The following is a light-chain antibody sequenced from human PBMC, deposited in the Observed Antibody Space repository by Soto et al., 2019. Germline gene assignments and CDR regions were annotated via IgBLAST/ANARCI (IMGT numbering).Light chain of an antibody. Sequence: DIVLTQSPGTLSLSPGDSATLSCRTSQSVSNNYLAWYQQKPGQAPRLLIYGASSRATGIQDRFSGSGSGTEFTLSIRRLEPEDFAVYYCQQYSSLWTFGQGTKVDIK. V-gene: IGKV3-20*01. J-gene: IGKJ1*01. CDR2: GAS. CDR1: QSVSNNY. CDR3: QQYSSLWT.